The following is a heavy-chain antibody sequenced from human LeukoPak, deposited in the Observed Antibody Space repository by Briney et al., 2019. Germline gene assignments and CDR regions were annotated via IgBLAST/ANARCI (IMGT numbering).Heavy chain of an antibody. CDR2: IDGSSNYI. CDR1: GFTFSNYN. Sequence: PGESLTLSCAASGFTFSNYNMNWVRQAPGKGLEWVSCIDGSSNYINYADSVKGQFTISRDNAKNAVFLQMNSLRVEDTAVYYCATLGAKWGQGTLVTVSS. D-gene: IGHD4/OR15-4a*01. V-gene: IGHV3-21*06. J-gene: IGHJ4*02. CDR3: ATLGAK.